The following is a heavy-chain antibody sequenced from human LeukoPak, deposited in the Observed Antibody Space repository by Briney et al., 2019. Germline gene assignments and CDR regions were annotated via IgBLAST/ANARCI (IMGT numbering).Heavy chain of an antibody. CDR3: ARGDYGDRDLDY. CDR1: GFTFSSYS. J-gene: IGHJ4*02. CDR2: ISSRSSSI. Sequence: GGSLRLSCAASGFTFSSYSMNWVRQAPGKGLEWVSYISSRSSSIYYADSVKGRFTLSRDNVKNSLYLQMNSLRDEDTAVYYCARGDYGDRDLDYWGQGTLVTVSS. V-gene: IGHV3-48*02. D-gene: IGHD4-17*01.